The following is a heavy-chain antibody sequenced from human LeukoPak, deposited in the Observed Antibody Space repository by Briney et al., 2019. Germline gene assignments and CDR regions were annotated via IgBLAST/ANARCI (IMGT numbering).Heavy chain of an antibody. CDR2: ISYDGSNK. D-gene: IGHD6-13*01. CDR1: GFTFSSYG. V-gene: IGHV3-30*18. J-gene: IGHJ4*02. CDR3: AKDRGSSWYVDY. Sequence: GGSLRLSCAASGFTFSSYGMHWVRQAPGKGLEWVAVISYDGSNKYYADSVKGRFTISRDNSKNTLYLQMNSLRGEDTAVYYCAKDRGSSWYVDYWGQGNLLTVSS.